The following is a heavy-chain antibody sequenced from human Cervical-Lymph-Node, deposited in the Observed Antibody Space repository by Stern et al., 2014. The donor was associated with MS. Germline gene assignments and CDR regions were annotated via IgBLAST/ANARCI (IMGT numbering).Heavy chain of an antibody. CDR1: GFTFDIYD. Sequence: EVQLVESGGGLIQPGGSVRLSCAASGFTFDIYDMTWVRQFPGNGLEWIGLIGTAGDTYYPGSVKGRFTISRDNAKKSLYLQMNNLRVGDTAVYYCVRGPRDPDDYVWGSSRVDAFDFWGQGTMVTVSS. V-gene: IGHV3-13*01. CDR3: VRGPRDPDDYVWGSSRVDAFDF. D-gene: IGHD3-16*02. J-gene: IGHJ3*01. CDR2: IGTAGDT.